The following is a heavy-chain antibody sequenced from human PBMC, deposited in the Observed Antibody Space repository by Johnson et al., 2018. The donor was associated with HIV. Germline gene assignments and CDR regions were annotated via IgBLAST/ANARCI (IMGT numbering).Heavy chain of an antibody. J-gene: IGHJ3*02. V-gene: IGHV3-43D*03. CDR2: ISWDGGST. D-gene: IGHD5-18*01. CDR1: GFTFDDYA. CDR3: AKDLSGYSYGYGAFDI. Sequence: QLVESGGGVVRPGGSLRLSCAASGFTFDDYAMHWVRQAPGKGLEWVSLISWDGGSTYYADSVKGRFTISRDNSKNTLYLQMNSLRAEDTAVYYCAKDLSGYSYGYGAFDIWGQGTMVTVSS.